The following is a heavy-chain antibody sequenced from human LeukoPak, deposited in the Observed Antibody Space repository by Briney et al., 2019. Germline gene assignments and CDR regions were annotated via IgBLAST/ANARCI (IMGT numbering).Heavy chain of an antibody. J-gene: IGHJ4*02. CDR1: GDSVTSSY. V-gene: IGHV4-59*08. Sequence: SETLSLTCSVSGDSVTSSYWNWIRQPPGKGLEWIGYASSDGTTNFTPSLRSRLIMSVDTAKNDISLILTSVTGADTAIYYCARLDCFVEGCYNHWGRGTLVTVSS. CDR3: ARLDCFVEGCYNH. CDR2: ASSDGTT. D-gene: IGHD2-15*01.